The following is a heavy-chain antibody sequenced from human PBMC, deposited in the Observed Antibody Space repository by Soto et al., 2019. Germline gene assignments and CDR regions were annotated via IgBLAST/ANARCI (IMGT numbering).Heavy chain of an antibody. D-gene: IGHD3-3*01. Sequence: QVQLVQSGAEVKKPGASVKVSCKASGYTFTSYDINWVRQATGQGLEWMGWMNPNSGNTGYAQKFQGRVPMNRNTSIIAAYMELSSLRSDDTAVYYCARPRSGAYYYGMDVWGQGTAVTVSS. CDR3: ARPRSGAYYYGMDV. J-gene: IGHJ6*02. V-gene: IGHV1-8*01. CDR2: MNPNSGNT. CDR1: GYTFTSYD.